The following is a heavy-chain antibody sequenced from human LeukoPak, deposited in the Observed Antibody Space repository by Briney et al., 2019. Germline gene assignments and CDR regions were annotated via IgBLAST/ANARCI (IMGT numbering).Heavy chain of an antibody. CDR3: VRSIDY. CDR2: INQDGSAA. J-gene: IGHJ4*02. Sequence: PGGSLRLSCEASGFTFIHYWMAWVRQTPGKGLEWVANINQDGSAAFYVDSVKGRVTISRDNAESSLYLQMYGLTAEDTAVYYCVRSIDYWGQGTLVTVSS. V-gene: IGHV3-7*01. CDR1: GFTFIHYW.